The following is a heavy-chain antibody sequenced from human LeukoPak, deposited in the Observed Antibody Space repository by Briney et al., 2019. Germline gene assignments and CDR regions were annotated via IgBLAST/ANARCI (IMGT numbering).Heavy chain of an antibody. CDR1: GYSISSGYY. V-gene: IGHV4-38-2*02. J-gene: IGHJ5*02. Sequence: SETLSLTCTVSGYSISSGYYWGWIRQPPRKRLEWIGSIYHSVSTYYNPSLKSRVTISVDTSNNQFSLKLSSVTAADTAVYYCARELNGAFDPWGQGTLVTVSS. D-gene: IGHD1-1*01. CDR2: IYHSVST. CDR3: ARELNGAFDP.